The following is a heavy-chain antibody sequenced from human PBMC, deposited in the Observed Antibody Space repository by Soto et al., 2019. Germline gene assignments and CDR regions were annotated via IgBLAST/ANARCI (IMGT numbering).Heavy chain of an antibody. Sequence: GSLRLSCAASGFTLSSFSMNWVRQAPGEGLEWVSYISGISSTIYYADSVKGRFTISRDTAQNSLYLQMNSLRAEDTAVYFCARAKQYCSTTNCYYYFYMDVWGEWTTVTVSS. D-gene: IGHD2-2*01. CDR3: ARAKQYCSTTNCYYYFYMDV. J-gene: IGHJ6*03. CDR2: ISGISSTI. V-gene: IGHV3-48*01. CDR1: GFTLSSFS.